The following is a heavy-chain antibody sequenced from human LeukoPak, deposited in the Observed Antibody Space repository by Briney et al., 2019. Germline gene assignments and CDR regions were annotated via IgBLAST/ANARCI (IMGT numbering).Heavy chain of an antibody. CDR3: ARDLGGSYPDY. D-gene: IGHD1-26*01. CDR2: ISPNSDDT. CDR1: GYTFTGYY. Sequence: ASVKVSCKASGYTFTGYYLHWVRQAPGQGLEWMGWISPNSDDTNYAQKFRGRVNMTRDTSISTAYMELSRLRSEDTAVYYCARDLGGSYPDYWGQGTLVTVSS. V-gene: IGHV1-2*02. J-gene: IGHJ4*02.